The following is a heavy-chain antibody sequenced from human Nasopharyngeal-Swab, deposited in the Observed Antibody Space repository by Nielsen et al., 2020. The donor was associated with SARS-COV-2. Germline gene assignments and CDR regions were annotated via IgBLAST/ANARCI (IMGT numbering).Heavy chain of an antibody. CDR3: GREGFGERDY. CDR2: INSDGSST. V-gene: IGHV3-74*01. D-gene: IGHD3-10*01. CDR1: CFTFSSYW. Sequence: GESLNISCAASCFTFSSYWMHWVRQAPGKGLVWVSRINSDGSSTSYADSVKGRFTISRDNAKNTLYLQMNSLRAEDTAVYYCGREGFGERDYWGQGTLVTVSS. J-gene: IGHJ4*02.